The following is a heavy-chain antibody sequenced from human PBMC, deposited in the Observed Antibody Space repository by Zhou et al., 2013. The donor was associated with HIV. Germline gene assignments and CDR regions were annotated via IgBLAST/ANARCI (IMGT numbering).Heavy chain of an antibody. Sequence: QVQLVQSGAEVKKPGSSVKVSCKASGGTFSSYAISWVRQAPGQGLEWMGGIIPIFGTANYAQKFQGRVTITTDESTSTAYMELSSLRSEDTAVYYCARGYCSGGSCDPLYYYYYMDVWGKGTTVTVSS. CDR1: GGTFSSYA. V-gene: IGHV1-69*05. J-gene: IGHJ6*03. D-gene: IGHD2-15*01. CDR3: ARGYCSGGSCDPLYYYYYMDV. CDR2: IIPIFGTA.